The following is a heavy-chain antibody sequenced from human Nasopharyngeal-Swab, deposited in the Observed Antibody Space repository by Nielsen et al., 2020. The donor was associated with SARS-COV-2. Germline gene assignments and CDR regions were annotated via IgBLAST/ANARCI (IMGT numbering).Heavy chain of an antibody. CDR3: ARDGKALYYDFPESPLDY. V-gene: IGHV3-74*01. CDR1: GFTFSSYW. J-gene: IGHJ4*02. D-gene: IGHD3-3*01. CDR2: INSDGSST. Sequence: GESLKISCAASGFTFSSYWMHWARQAPGKGLVWVSRINSDGSSTSYADSVKGRFTISRDNAKNTLYLQMNSLRAEDTAVYYCARDGKALYYDFPESPLDYWGQGTLVTVSS.